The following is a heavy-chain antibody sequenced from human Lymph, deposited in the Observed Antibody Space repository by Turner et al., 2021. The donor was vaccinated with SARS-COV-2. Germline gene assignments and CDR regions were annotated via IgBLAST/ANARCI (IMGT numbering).Heavy chain of an antibody. CDR2: INPNSGCT. CDR3: ARGESIAVAGTQYFDY. Sequence: QVHLVQSGAEVKTPGASVKVSCKASGYTFTDYYMHWVRQAPGQGLEWMGWINPNSGCTNYAQKFQGRVTMTRDTSISTAYMELRWLRSDDTAVYFCARGESIAVAGTQYFDYWGQGTLVTVSS. CDR1: GYTFTDYY. J-gene: IGHJ4*02. V-gene: IGHV1-2*02. D-gene: IGHD6-19*01.